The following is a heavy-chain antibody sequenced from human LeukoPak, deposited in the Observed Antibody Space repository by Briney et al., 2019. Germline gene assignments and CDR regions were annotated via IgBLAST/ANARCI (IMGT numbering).Heavy chain of an antibody. Sequence: GGSLRLSCAASGFTFSSYWMNWARQAPGKGLEWVAVISYDGSNKYYADSVKGRFTISRDDSQNTIYLQMDSLRAEDTAVYYCATSSPRNYFDHWGQGTLVTVSS. CDR3: ATSSPRNYFDH. D-gene: IGHD1-14*01. CDR2: ISYDGSNK. V-gene: IGHV3-30-3*01. J-gene: IGHJ4*02. CDR1: GFTFSSYW.